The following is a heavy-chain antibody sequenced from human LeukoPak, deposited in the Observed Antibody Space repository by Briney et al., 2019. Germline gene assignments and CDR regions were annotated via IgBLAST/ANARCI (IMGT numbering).Heavy chain of an antibody. CDR3: AREGDDFWSGDKNWFDP. V-gene: IGHV4-61*02. CDR2: IYTSGST. CDR1: GGSISSGSYY. D-gene: IGHD3-3*01. J-gene: IGHJ5*02. Sequence: SETLSLTCTVSGGSISSGSYYWSWIRQPAGKGLEWIGRIYTSGSTNYNPSLKSRVTISVDTSKNQFSLKLSSVTAADTAVYYCAREGDDFWSGDKNWFDPWGQGTLVTVSS.